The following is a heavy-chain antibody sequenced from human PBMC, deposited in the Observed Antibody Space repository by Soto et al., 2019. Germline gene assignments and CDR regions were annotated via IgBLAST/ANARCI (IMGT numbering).Heavy chain of an antibody. D-gene: IGHD4-17*01. Sequence: QVQLQQWGAGLLKPSETLSLTCAVYGESFSDYYWTWIRQSPGRGLEWIGEINHSGSTIYNPSFKSRVTLSVDTSKNQFSMKLSLVTAADAGVYYCARPVTTVATSLAYWGRGTLATVSS. CDR2: INHSGST. V-gene: IGHV4-34*01. J-gene: IGHJ4*02. CDR3: ARPVTTVATSLAY. CDR1: GESFSDYY.